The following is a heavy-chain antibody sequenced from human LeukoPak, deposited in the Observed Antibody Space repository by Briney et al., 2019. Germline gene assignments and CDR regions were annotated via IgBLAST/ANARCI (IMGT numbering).Heavy chain of an antibody. CDR3: ARDRWFPSPYGMDV. CDR2: IYYSGST. Sequence: SETLSLTCTVSGGSIGSGDYYWSWIRQPPGKGLEWIGYIYYSGSTYYYPSLKSRVTISIDTSKNQFSLRLTSVTAAGTAVYYCARDRWFPSPYGMDVWGQGTTVTVSS. D-gene: IGHD3-10*01. V-gene: IGHV4-30-4*01. CDR1: GGSIGSGDYY. J-gene: IGHJ6*02.